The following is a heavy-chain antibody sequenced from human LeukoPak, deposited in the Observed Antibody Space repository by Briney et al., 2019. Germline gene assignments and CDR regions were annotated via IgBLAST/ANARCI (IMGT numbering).Heavy chain of an antibody. J-gene: IGHJ4*02. V-gene: IGHV3-48*02. D-gene: IGHD3-10*01. CDR2: ISSSSSDI. CDR3: ARDLTTLLRGLPLDY. Sequence: PGGSLRLSCAASGFTFSTSSMNWVRQAPGKGLEWVSYISSSSSDIHYADSVKGRFAISRDNAKNSLYLQMNSLRDEDTAVYYCARDLTTLLRGLPLDYWGQGTLVTGSS. CDR1: GFTFSTSS.